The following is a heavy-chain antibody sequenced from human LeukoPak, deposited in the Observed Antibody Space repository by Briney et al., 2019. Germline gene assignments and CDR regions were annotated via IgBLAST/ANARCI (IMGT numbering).Heavy chain of an antibody. V-gene: IGHV3-33*01. CDR3: ARDWKTNSFDY. D-gene: IGHD1-1*01. Sequence: GGSLKLSCAASEFTFTTYGMHWVRQAPGKGLEWVVFIYYDGSNIYYADYVKGRFTISRDISKNTLYLQMDSLRAEDTAIYYCARDWKTNSFDYWGQGTLVTVSS. CDR2: IYYDGSNI. J-gene: IGHJ4*02. CDR1: EFTFTTYG.